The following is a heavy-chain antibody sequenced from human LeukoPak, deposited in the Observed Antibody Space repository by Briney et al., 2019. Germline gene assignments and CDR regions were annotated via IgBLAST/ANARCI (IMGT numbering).Heavy chain of an antibody. Sequence: GASVKVSCKASGYTFTSYGITWVRQAPGQGLEWMGWISTFHGTTNYAQKLQGRVTMTTDTSTSTAYMELRSLRSDDTAVYYCARVHRLSCFDCWGQGTLVTVSS. CDR2: ISTFHGTT. CDR3: ARVHRLSCFDC. CDR1: GYTFTSYG. D-gene: IGHD4/OR15-4a*01. V-gene: IGHV1-18*01. J-gene: IGHJ4*02.